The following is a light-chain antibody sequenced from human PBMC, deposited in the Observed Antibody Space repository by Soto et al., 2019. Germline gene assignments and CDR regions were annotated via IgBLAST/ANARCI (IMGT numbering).Light chain of an antibody. CDR3: TTLTTSYTYV. CDR1: NSEVGAYNY. Sequence: QSDLTQPASVSGSAGQSVSISCAGTNSEVGAYNYVYWYQQHLGKTRKPLISAVNNQPSGVAVRFSFSKSVNTDTLSTSGLLAEDEADYDYTTLTTSYTYVFGTGTKVTAL. V-gene: IGLV2-14*01. J-gene: IGLJ1*01. CDR2: AVN.